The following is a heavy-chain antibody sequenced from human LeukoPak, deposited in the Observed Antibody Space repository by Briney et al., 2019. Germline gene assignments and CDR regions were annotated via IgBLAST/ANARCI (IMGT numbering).Heavy chain of an antibody. CDR1: GFTFSNYS. CDR2: ISSSSSYI. Sequence: PGGSLRLFCAASGFTFSNYSMNWVRQAPGKGLEWVSSISSSSSYIYYADSVKGRFTISRGNAKNSLYLQMNSLRAEDTAVYYCARNRSRSGPDAFDIWGQGTMVTVSS. D-gene: IGHD3-3*01. J-gene: IGHJ3*02. CDR3: ARNRSRSGPDAFDI. V-gene: IGHV3-21*01.